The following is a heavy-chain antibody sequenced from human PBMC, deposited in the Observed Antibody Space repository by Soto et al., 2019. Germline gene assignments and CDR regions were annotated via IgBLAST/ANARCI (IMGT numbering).Heavy chain of an antibody. Sequence: ASVKVSCKASGYTFTSYGITWVRQAPGQGLEWMGWISTYSGHTTYAQRLQGRVTMTTDTSTSTAYMELRSLTSDDTAVYYCARDRDSSGSLSGHWGQGTLVTSPQ. CDR3: ARDRDSSGSLSGH. D-gene: IGHD3-22*01. V-gene: IGHV1-18*01. J-gene: IGHJ4*02. CDR1: GYTFTSYG. CDR2: ISTYSGHT.